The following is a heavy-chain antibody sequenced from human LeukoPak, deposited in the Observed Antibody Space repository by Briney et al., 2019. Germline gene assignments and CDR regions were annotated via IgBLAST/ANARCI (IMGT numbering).Heavy chain of an antibody. CDR3: ARGEAHSSSWYWGSYYMDV. J-gene: IGHJ6*03. D-gene: IGHD6-13*01. CDR2: IYSGGST. V-gene: IGHV3-53*01. CDR1: GFTVSSNY. Sequence: PGGSLRLSCAASGFTVSSNYMSWVRQAPGKGLEWVSVIYSGGSTYYAASVKGRFTISRDNSKNTLYPQMNSLRAEDTAVYYCARGEAHSSSWYWGSYYMDVWGKGTTVTVSS.